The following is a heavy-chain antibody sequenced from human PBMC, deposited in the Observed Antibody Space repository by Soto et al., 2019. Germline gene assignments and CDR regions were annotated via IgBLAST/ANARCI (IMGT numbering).Heavy chain of an antibody. CDR2: INHSGTT. J-gene: IGHJ5*02. V-gene: IGHV4-34*01. CDR1: GGSFSGYQ. Sequence: SETLSLTCGVYGGSFSGYQWNWIRQSPGQGLEWIGEINHSGTTKYNPSLESRINLSVDTSKKQFSLKMFSVTAADTAIYYCARGWRFNPWGQGTQVTVSS. CDR3: ARGWRFNP. D-gene: IGHD1-1*01.